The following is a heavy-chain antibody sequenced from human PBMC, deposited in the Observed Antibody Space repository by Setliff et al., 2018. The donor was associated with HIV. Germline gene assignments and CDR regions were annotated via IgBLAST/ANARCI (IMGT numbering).Heavy chain of an antibody. CDR2: IYHRETT. CDR3: ASRRGIEFYFDI. Sequence: SETLSLTCTVSGGSIRVDNYFWGWIRQPPGKGLEWIGSIYHRETTYYNPSLKSPVTISVDTSKNQFSLKLSSVTAADTGVYYCASRRGIEFYFDIWGQGTPVTVSS. CDR1: GGSIRVDNYF. V-gene: IGHV4-39*07. J-gene: IGHJ4*02. D-gene: IGHD3-10*01.